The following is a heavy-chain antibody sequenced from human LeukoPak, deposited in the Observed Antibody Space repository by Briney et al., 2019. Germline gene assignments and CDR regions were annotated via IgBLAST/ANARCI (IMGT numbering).Heavy chain of an antibody. CDR2: ISGSGGNT. CDR3: AKAGYCSSSSCYRDYYYMDV. D-gene: IGHD2-2*01. J-gene: IGHJ6*03. Sequence: GGSLRLSCAASRFTFNNYAMTWVRQAPGKGLEWVSAISGSGGNTYYADSVKGRFTISRDNSKNTLYLQMNSLRAEDTAVYYCAKAGYCSSSSCYRDYYYMDVWGKGTTVTVSS. CDR1: RFTFNNYA. V-gene: IGHV3-23*01.